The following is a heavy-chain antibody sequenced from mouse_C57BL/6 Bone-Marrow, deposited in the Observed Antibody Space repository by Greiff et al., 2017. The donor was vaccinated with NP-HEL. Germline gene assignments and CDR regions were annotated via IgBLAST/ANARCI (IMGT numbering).Heavy chain of an antibody. CDR1: GYTFTSYW. V-gene: IGHV1-55*01. CDR2: IYPGSGST. J-gene: IGHJ2*01. D-gene: IGHD4-1*01. Sequence: QVQLQQPGAELVKPGASVKMSCKASGYTFTSYWITWVKQRPGQGLEWIGDIYPGSGSTHYHEKFKCKATLTVDKSSSTAYMQLSSLTSEDSAVYYCARGGNWDYYDYWGQGTTLTVTS. CDR3: ARGGNWDYYDY.